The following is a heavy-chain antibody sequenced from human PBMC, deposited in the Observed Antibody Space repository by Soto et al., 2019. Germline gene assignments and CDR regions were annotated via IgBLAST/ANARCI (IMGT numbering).Heavy chain of an antibody. J-gene: IGHJ4*02. Sequence: EVQLVESGGGLVKPGGSLRLSCAASGFTFSSYSMNWVRQAPGKGLEWVSSISSSSSYIYYADSVKGRFTISRATAKNSLYLQMNSLRAEDTAVYYCARDSMGGWCIDYWGQGTLVTVSS. CDR1: GFTFSSYS. CDR3: ARDSMGGWCIDY. D-gene: IGHD2-8*02. CDR2: ISSSSSYI. V-gene: IGHV3-21*01.